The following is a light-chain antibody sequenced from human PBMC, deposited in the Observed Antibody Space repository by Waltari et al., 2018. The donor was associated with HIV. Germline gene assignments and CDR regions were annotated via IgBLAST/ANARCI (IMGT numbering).Light chain of an antibody. J-gene: IGLJ1*01. CDR3: SAWDDSLRATV. CDR1: FSNLGANT. V-gene: IGLV1-44*01. Sequence: QSVMSHPPSASGTPGQTVTISCSGRFSNLGANTVNWYQQCPGTAPRLLIYGHNQRPSGVPDRFSGSRSGTSASLTIGGLQSEDEADYYCSAWDDSLRATVFGTGTRVTVL. CDR2: GHN.